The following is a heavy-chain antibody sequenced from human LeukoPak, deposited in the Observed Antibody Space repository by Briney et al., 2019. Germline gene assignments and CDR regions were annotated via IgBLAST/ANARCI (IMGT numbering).Heavy chain of an antibody. Sequence: GGSLRLSCAASGFTFSSYGMHWVRQAPGKGLEWVAVISYDGSNKYYADSVKGRFTISRDNSKNTLYLQMNSLRAEDTAVYYCASLPTDYWGQGTLVTVSS. CDR1: GFTFSSYG. CDR2: ISYDGSNK. CDR3: ASLPTDY. D-gene: IGHD1-26*01. J-gene: IGHJ4*02. V-gene: IGHV3-30*03.